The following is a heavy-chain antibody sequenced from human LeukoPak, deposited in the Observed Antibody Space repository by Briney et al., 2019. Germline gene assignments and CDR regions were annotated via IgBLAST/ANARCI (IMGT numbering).Heavy chain of an antibody. CDR2: IKSDGSSI. CDR3: ARECRYSYGYCYFDY. Sequence: GGSLRLSCAASGFTFSSYWMHWVRQAPGKGLVWVSRIKSDGSSISYADSVKGRFTISRDNAKNSLYLQMNSLRAEDTAVYYCARECRYSYGYCYFDYWGQGTLVTVSS. D-gene: IGHD5-18*01. V-gene: IGHV3-74*01. J-gene: IGHJ4*02. CDR1: GFTFSSYW.